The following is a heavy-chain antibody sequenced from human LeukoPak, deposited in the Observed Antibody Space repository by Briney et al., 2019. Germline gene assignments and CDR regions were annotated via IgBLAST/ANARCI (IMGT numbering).Heavy chain of an antibody. D-gene: IGHD5-24*01. V-gene: IGHV3-30*02. J-gene: IGHJ4*02. CDR2: IRYDGSDK. Sequence: GGSLRLSCAASGFTFSRHGMHWVRQAPGKGLEWVAFIRYDGSDKYYADSVKGRFTISGDNSENTLYLQMNSLRPEDTAVYYCARLKRRDGYNLYLRYFDYWGQGTLVTVSS. CDR3: ARLKRRDGYNLYLRYFDY. CDR1: GFTFSRHG.